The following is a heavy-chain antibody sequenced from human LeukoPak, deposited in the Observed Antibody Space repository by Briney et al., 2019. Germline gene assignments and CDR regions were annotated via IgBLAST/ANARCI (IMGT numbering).Heavy chain of an antibody. V-gene: IGHV3-30*18. J-gene: IGHJ4*02. D-gene: IGHD3-9*01. Sequence: GRSLRLSCAASGFTFSSYGMHWVRQAPGKGLEWVAVISYDGSNKYYADSVKGRFTISRDNSKNTLYLQMNSLRAEDTAVYYCAKDSTYYDILTGYSHFDYWGQGTLVTVSS. CDR3: AKDSTYYDILTGYSHFDY. CDR2: ISYDGSNK. CDR1: GFTFSSYG.